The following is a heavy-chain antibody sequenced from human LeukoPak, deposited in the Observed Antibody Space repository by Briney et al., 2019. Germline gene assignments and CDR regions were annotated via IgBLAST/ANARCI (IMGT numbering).Heavy chain of an antibody. V-gene: IGHV3-74*01. CDR1: GFTFSSYW. Sequence: GSLRLSCAASGFTFSSYWMHWVRQAPGKGLVWVSRINSDGSSTSYADSVKGRFTISRDNAKNTLYLQMNSLRAEDTAVYSCARIGDSSGFYDAFDIWGQGTMVTVSS. D-gene: IGHD3-22*01. J-gene: IGHJ3*02. CDR2: INSDGSST. CDR3: ARIGDSSGFYDAFDI.